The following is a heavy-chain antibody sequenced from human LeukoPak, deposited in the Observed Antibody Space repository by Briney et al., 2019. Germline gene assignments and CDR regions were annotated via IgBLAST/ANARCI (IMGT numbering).Heavy chain of an antibody. CDR1: GFTFSSYA. CDR2: ISYDGSNK. Sequence: GRSLGLSCAASGFTFSSYALHWVRQAPGKGLEWVAVISYDGSNKYFADSVKGRFTISRDNSKNTLYLQMNSLRAEDTAVYYCAREVYYGSGSYYYYFDYWGQGTLVTVSS. CDR3: AREVYYGSGSYYYYFDY. V-gene: IGHV3-30-3*01. J-gene: IGHJ4*02. D-gene: IGHD3-10*01.